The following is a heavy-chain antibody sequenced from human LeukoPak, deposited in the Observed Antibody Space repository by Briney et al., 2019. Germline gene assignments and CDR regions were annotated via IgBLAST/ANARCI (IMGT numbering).Heavy chain of an antibody. Sequence: GGSLRLSCAASGFTFSSYAMSWVRQAPGKGLEWVSAISGSGGSTYYPDSVKGRFTISRDNSKNTLYLQMNSLRAEDTAVYYCAKLILTGSDGDLLDYWGQGTLVTVSS. CDR1: GFTFSSYA. J-gene: IGHJ4*02. CDR2: ISGSGGST. CDR3: AKLILTGSDGDLLDY. D-gene: IGHD3-9*01. V-gene: IGHV3-23*01.